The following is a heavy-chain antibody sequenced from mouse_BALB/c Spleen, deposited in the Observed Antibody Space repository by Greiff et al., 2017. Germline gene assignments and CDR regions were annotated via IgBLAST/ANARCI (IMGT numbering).Heavy chain of an antibody. D-gene: IGHD1-1*01. J-gene: IGHJ4*01. CDR2: ISSGSSTI. Sequence: EVMLVESGGGLVQPGGSRKLSCAASGFTFSSFGMHWVRQAPEKGLEWVAYISSGSSTIYYADTVKGRFTISRDNPKNTLFLQMTSLRSEDTAMYYCASNYYGPLYYAMDYWGQGTSVTVSS. CDR1: GFTFSSFG. V-gene: IGHV5-17*02. CDR3: ASNYYGPLYYAMDY.